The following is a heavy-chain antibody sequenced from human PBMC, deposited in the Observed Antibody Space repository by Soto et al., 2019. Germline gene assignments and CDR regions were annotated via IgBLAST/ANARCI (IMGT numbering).Heavy chain of an antibody. CDR3: ARGLHSLFDY. Sequence: PXGSLRLSCAAAGFTFSNYGMHWVRQAPGKGLDWVAVIWYDGNNKYYADSVKGRFTISRDNSNNTLYVQMTSLRAEDTAVYYCARGLHSLFDYWGHGTLVTVSS. CDR1: GFTFSNYG. D-gene: IGHD2-21*01. CDR2: IWYDGNNK. V-gene: IGHV3-33*01. J-gene: IGHJ4*01.